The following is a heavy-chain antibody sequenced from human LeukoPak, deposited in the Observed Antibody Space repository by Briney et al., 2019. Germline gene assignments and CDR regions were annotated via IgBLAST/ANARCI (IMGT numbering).Heavy chain of an antibody. CDR1: GFSLSARGMC. J-gene: IGHJ4*02. Sequence: SGPTLVKPTQTLTLTCTFSGFSLSARGMCVSWIRQPPGKALEWLARIDWDDDKYYRTSLKTRLTISKDTSKNQVVLTVTNMDPVDTATYYCARSITRLEFDYWGQGTLVTVSS. D-gene: IGHD1-1*01. V-gene: IGHV2-70*11. CDR3: ARSITRLEFDY. CDR2: IDWDDDK.